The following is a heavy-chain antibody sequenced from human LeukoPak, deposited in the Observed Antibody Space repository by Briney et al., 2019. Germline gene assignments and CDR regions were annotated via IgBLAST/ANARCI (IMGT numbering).Heavy chain of an antibody. D-gene: IGHD1-26*01. CDR3: ARIVGASDY. CDR2: IYYSGST. Sequence: PSETLSLTCTVSGGSISSSSYYWGWIRQPPGKGLEWTGSIYYSGSTYYNPFLKSRVTISVDTSKNQFSLKLSSVTAADTAVYYCARIVGASDYWGQGTLVTVSS. CDR1: GGSISSSSYY. V-gene: IGHV4-39*01. J-gene: IGHJ4*02.